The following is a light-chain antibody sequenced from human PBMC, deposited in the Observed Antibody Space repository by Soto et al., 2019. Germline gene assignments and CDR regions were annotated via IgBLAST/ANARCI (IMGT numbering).Light chain of an antibody. CDR2: GAS. CDR1: QSVSSN. V-gene: IGKV3-15*01. Sequence: EMVMSQGPATLCVSPGEGATLSCRASQSVSSNLAGYHKKPRQAPRLLIYGASTRAPGIPARFSGSGSGTEFTLTISSLQSEDFAVYYCQQYNNWQTFGQGTKVDIK. J-gene: IGKJ1*01. CDR3: QQYNNWQT.